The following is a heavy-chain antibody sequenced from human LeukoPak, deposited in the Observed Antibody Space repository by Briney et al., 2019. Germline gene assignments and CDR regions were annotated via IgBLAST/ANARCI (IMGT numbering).Heavy chain of an antibody. Sequence: PGGSLRLSCAASGFIFDDYAMYWVRQVPGKGLEWVSGINWNSGSIVYADSVKGRFTISRDNAKNSLYLQMNSLRAEDTAVYYCARDEIYCTNGVCYPPNWFDPWGQGTLVTVSS. CDR3: ARDEIYCTNGVCYPPNWFDP. CDR2: INWNSGSI. V-gene: IGHV3-9*01. D-gene: IGHD2-8*01. J-gene: IGHJ5*02. CDR1: GFIFDDYA.